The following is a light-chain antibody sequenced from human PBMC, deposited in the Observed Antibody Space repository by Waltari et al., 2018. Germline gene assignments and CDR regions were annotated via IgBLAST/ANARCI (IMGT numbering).Light chain of an antibody. Sequence: QAVVPQEPSLTVSPGGTVTLPCASNTGAVPSTHYSYWFQQKPGQAPRTLIYDTTRRHSETPARFSGSLLGDKAALTLSGAQPEDEADYYCLLSYSGTRVFGTGTKVTVL. J-gene: IGLJ1*01. CDR1: TGAVPSTHY. CDR2: DTT. CDR3: LLSYSGTRV. V-gene: IGLV7-46*01.